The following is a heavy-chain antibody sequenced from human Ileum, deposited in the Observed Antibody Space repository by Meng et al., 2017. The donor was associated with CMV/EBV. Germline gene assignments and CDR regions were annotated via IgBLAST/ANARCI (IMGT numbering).Heavy chain of an antibody. Sequence: GGPLRLSFAASGFTFSNYDMNWVRQAPGKGLEWVSFISRRSSTIYYADSVGGRIIISTVNNKNWLYQQMNSLGAENAAWYYCGRDLRAVTSSRGEMGYWGQGALVTVSS. CDR1: GFTFSNYD. CDR3: GRDLRAVTSSRGEMGY. CDR2: ISRRSSTI. V-gene: IGHV3-48*04. D-gene: IGHD4-17*01. J-gene: IGHJ4*02.